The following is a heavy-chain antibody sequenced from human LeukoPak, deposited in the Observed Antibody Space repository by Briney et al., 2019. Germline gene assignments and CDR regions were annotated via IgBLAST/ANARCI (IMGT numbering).Heavy chain of an antibody. CDR3: AREDYYGSGSYPYFDY. CDR1: GYTFTGYY. V-gene: IGHV1-2*02. Sequence: ASVKVSCKASGYTFTGYYMHWVRQAPGQGLEWMGWINPNSGGTNYAQKFQGRVTMTRDTSISTAYMELSRLRSDDTAVYYCAREDYYGSGSYPYFDYWGQGTLVTVSP. J-gene: IGHJ4*02. CDR2: INPNSGGT. D-gene: IGHD3-10*01.